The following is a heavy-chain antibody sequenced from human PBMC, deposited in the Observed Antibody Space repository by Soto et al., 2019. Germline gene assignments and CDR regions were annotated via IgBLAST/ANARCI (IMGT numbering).Heavy chain of an antibody. CDR3: ARDNYGSSGYYYGVFNI. CDR2: IFYSGST. V-gene: IGHV4-31*02. J-gene: IGHJ3*02. CDR1: GGSISSGGHP. D-gene: IGHD3-22*01. Sequence: TMSLTCTVSGGSISSGGHPWSWAPQHPGKGPAWIGCIFYSGSTYYNPSFKSRVTISVDTSKNQFSLKLTSVTAADTAVYFCARDNYGSSGYYYGVFNIWGQGTMVSVSS.